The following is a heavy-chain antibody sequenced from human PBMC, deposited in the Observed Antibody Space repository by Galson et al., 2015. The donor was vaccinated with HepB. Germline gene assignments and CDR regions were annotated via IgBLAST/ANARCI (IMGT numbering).Heavy chain of an antibody. D-gene: IGHD3/OR15-3a*01. Sequence: SVKVSCKASGYTFTSYGISWVRQAPGQGLEWMGWISAYNSNTNYAQKLQGRVTMTTDTSTSTAYMELRSLRSDDTAVYYCARGLKGLAMPTTYWYFDLWGRGTLVTVSS. CDR2: ISAYNSNT. V-gene: IGHV1-18*01. J-gene: IGHJ2*01. CDR1: GYTFTSYG. CDR3: ARGLKGLAMPTTYWYFDL.